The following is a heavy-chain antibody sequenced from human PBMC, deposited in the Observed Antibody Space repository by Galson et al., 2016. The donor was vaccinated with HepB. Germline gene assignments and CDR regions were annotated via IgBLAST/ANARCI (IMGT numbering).Heavy chain of an antibody. CDR2: ISAHNGNT. CDR1: GETFKRVG. Sequence: SVKVSCKASGETFKRVGISGGRQAYGQGLEWLGWISAHNGNTNYAQTLQGRVTMTTDAFTTTAYMELRSLRSDDTAVYYCAREGWYLDYWGQGTLVTVSS. D-gene: IGHD2-15*01. V-gene: IGHV1-18*01. J-gene: IGHJ4*02. CDR3: AREGWYLDY.